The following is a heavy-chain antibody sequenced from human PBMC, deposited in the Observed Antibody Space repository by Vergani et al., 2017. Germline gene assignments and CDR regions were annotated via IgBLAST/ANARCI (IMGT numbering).Heavy chain of an antibody. V-gene: IGHV1-2*02. D-gene: IGHD6-13*01. CDR2: INPNSGGT. CDR1: GYTFTGYY. J-gene: IGHJ5*02. Sequence: QVQLVQSGAEVKKPGASVKVSCKASGYTFTGYYMHWVRQAPGQGLEWMGWINPNSGGTNYAQKFQGRVTMTRDTSISTAYMELSRLRSDDTAVYYCARDGLRIAAAGTWSFDPWGQGTLVTVSS. CDR3: ARDGLRIAAAGTWSFDP.